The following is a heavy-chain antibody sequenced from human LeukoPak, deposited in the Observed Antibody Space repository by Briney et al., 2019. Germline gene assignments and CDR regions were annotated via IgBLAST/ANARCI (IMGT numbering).Heavy chain of an antibody. Sequence: SETLSLTCTVSGGSISSSSYYWGWIRQPPGKGLEWIGSIYYSGSTYYNPSLKSRVTISVDTSKNQFSLKLSSVTAADTAVYYCARDRPRLRGYTYGYYYYMDVWGKGTTVTVSS. CDR2: IYYSGST. CDR1: GGSISSSSYY. D-gene: IGHD5-18*01. V-gene: IGHV4-39*07. CDR3: ARDRPRLRGYTYGYYYYMDV. J-gene: IGHJ6*03.